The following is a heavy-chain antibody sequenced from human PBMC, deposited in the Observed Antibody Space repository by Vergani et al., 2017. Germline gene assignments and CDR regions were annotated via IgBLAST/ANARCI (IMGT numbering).Heavy chain of an antibody. Sequence: VQLVESGGGLVQPGRSLRLSCAASGFTFSSYGMHWVRQAPGKGLEWVAVISYDGSNKYYADSVKGRFTISRDNSKNTLYLQMNSLRAEDTAVYYCAKGVVCYEADHYYYYGMDDWGQGTTVTVSS. CDR3: AKGVVCYEADHYYYYGMDD. J-gene: IGHJ6*02. CDR2: ISYDGSNK. V-gene: IGHV3-30*18. CDR1: GFTFSSYG. D-gene: IGHD5-12*01.